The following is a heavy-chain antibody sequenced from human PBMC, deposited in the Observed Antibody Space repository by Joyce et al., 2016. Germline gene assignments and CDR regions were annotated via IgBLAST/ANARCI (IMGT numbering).Heavy chain of an antibody. Sequence: EVQLVESGGGLVRPGGSLRLSCAASGFTFSNYWRSWVRQAPGKGLEWVANIKQDGSEKTYGDSVKGRFTISRDNAKNSLYLQMNSLRAEDTAVYYCARIVAAGTDYWGQGTLVTVSS. CDR1: GFTFSNYW. CDR2: IKQDGSEK. CDR3: ARIVAAGTDY. D-gene: IGHD6-13*01. V-gene: IGHV3-7*03. J-gene: IGHJ4*02.